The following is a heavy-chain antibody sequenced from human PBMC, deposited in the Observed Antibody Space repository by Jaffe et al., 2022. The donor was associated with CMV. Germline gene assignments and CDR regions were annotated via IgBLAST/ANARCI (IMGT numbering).Heavy chain of an antibody. CDR2: ISDSGDKT. D-gene: IGHD1-7*01. CDR1: GFSFSIYA. J-gene: IGHJ6*04. CDR3: TKEWYPELDV. V-gene: IGHV3-23*04. Sequence: EVHLVESGGGLVQPGGSLRLSCAASGFSFSIYAMSWVRQAPGKGLEWVSAISDSGDKTYYADSVVKGRFTISRDNSKSTVYLQLNSLRAEDTAVYYCTKEWYPELDVWGKGTTVTVSS.